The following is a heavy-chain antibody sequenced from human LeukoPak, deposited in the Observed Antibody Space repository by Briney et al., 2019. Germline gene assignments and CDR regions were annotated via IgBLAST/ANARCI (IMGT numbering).Heavy chain of an antibody. CDR1: GFTFGDYA. CDR3: AKPGCSFTNCYISY. D-gene: IGHD2-2*02. V-gene: IGHV3-9*01. Sequence: GGSLRLSCAASGFTFGDYAMHWVRQAPGRGLEWVSSISWNSGNIVYADSVKGRFTISRDNAKNSLHLQMNSLRPEDTALYYCAKPGCSFTNCYISYWGQGTLVTVSS. J-gene: IGHJ4*02. CDR2: ISWNSGNI.